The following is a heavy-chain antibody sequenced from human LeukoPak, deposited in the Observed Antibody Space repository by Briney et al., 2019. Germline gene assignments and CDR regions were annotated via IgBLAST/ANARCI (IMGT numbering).Heavy chain of an antibody. V-gene: IGHV4-34*01. D-gene: IGHD2-15*01. CDR2: INHSGST. Sequence: PSETLSLTCAVYGGSFSGYYWSWIRQPPGKGLEWIGEINHSGSTNYNPSLKSRVTISVDTSKSQFSLKLISVTAADTAVYYCARDPGYCSGDTCYGYWGQGTLVTVSS. CDR1: GGSFSGYY. J-gene: IGHJ4*02. CDR3: ARDPGYCSGDTCYGY.